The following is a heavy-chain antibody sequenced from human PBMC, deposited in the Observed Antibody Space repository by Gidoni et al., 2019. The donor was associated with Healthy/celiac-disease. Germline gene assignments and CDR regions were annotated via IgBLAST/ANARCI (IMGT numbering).Heavy chain of an antibody. J-gene: IGHJ4*02. V-gene: IGHV3-48*03. CDR3: ASGGRDGYNPSNFDY. CDR1: GLSFRSYE. Sequence: ELPLVASGGGLLQLGGSLRLSCSASGLSFRSYELNWVRQAPGKGLECVSYMSSSGSIQNYADAVKSRINSSRNNAKNSLYLQMNSLRAEDTAVYYCASGGRDGYNPSNFDYWGQGTLVTVSS. D-gene: IGHD5-12*01. CDR2: MSSSGSIQ.